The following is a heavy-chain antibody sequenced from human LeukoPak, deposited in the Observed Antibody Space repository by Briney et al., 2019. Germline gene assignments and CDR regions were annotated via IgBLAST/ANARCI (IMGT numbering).Heavy chain of an antibody. J-gene: IGHJ6*03. CDR2: MNPNSGNT. CDR3: ARANDGDYSYYYYMDV. V-gene: IGHV1-8*03. Sequence: ASVKVSCKASGYTFTSYDINWVRQATGQGLEWRGWMNPNSGNTGYAQKFQGRVTITRNTSISTAYMELSSLRSEDTAVYYCARANDGDYSYYYYMDVWGKGTTVTISS. D-gene: IGHD4-17*01. CDR1: GYTFTSYD.